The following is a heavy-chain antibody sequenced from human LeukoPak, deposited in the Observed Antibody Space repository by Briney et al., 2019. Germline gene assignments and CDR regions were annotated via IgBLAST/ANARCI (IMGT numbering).Heavy chain of an antibody. Sequence: ASVKVSCKASGYTFTSYYMHWVRQAPGQGLEWMGIINPSGGSTSYAQKSQGRVTMTRDRSTSTVYMELSSLRSEDTAVYYCARDDLNTYYYDSSGYDYYMDVWGKGTTVTVSS. D-gene: IGHD3-22*01. V-gene: IGHV1-46*01. J-gene: IGHJ6*03. CDR1: GYTFTSYY. CDR3: ARDDLNTYYYDSSGYDYYMDV. CDR2: INPSGGST.